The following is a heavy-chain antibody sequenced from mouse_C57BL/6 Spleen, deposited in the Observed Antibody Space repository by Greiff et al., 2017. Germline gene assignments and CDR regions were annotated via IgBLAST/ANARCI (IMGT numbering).Heavy chain of an antibody. CDR2: IDPENGDT. V-gene: IGHV14-4*01. Sequence: VQLQQSGAELVRPGASVKLSCTASGFNIKDDYMHWVKQRPEQGLEWIGWIDPENGDTEYASKFQGKATITADTSSNTAYLQLSSLTSEDSAVYFCARVRATLYARDYWGQGTSVTVSS. CDR3: ARVRATLYARDY. CDR1: GFNIKDDY. J-gene: IGHJ4*01. D-gene: IGHD3-1*01.